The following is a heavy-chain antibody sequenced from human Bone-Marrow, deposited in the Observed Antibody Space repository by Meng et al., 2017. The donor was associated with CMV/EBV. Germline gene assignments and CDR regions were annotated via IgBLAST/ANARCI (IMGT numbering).Heavy chain of an antibody. CDR3: ARHYDSGWYPMGY. J-gene: IGHJ4*02. CDR1: GFTFSGYW. D-gene: IGHD6-19*01. Sequence: EVQLVESGGGLAKPGESLRLSCAASGFTFSGYWMHWVRQAPGKGLVWVSRISGDATETVYADSVKGRFTIFRDNAKNTLYLQMNSLRAEDTAVYYCARHYDSGWYPMGYWGQGTLVTVSS. V-gene: IGHV3-74*02. CDR2: ISGDATET.